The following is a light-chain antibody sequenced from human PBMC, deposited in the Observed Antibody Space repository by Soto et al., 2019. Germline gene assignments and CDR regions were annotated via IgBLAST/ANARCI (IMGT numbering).Light chain of an antibody. CDR3: SSDTTTSTLV. CDR2: DVS. CDR1: SSDVGSYNL. Sequence: QSALTQPASVSGSPGQSITISCTGTSSDVGSYNLVSWFQHRPGNAPKLIISDVSNRPSGVSNRFSGSKSGNTASLTISGLQAEDEAYYYCSSDTTTSTLVFGGGTKLTVL. J-gene: IGLJ3*02. V-gene: IGLV2-14*02.